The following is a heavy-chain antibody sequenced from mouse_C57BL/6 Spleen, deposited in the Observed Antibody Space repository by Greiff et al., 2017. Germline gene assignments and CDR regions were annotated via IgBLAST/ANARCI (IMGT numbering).Heavy chain of an antibody. Sequence: QVQLQQSGAELVKPGASVKMSCKASGYTFTTYPIEWMKQNHGKSLEWIGNFHPYNDDTTYNEKFKGKATLTVEKSSSTVYLELSRLTSDDSAVYYCARRGYYSNYEDGYFDYWGQGTTLTVSS. V-gene: IGHV1-47*01. J-gene: IGHJ2*01. D-gene: IGHD2-5*01. CDR3: ARRGYYSNYEDGYFDY. CDR1: GYTFTTYP. CDR2: FHPYNDDT.